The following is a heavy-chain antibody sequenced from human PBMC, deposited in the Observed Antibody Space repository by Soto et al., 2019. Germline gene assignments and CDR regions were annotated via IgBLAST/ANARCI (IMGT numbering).Heavy chain of an antibody. CDR2: INHSGST. J-gene: IGHJ4*02. Sequence: QVQLQQWGAGLLKPSETLSLTCAVYGGSFSGYYWSWIRQPPGKGLEWIGEINHSGSTNYNPSLKSRVTISVDTSKNQFSLKLSSVTAAGTAVYYCARGASIGDDYWGQGTLVTVSS. D-gene: IGHD2-21*01. CDR3: ARGASIGDDY. CDR1: GGSFSGYY. V-gene: IGHV4-34*01.